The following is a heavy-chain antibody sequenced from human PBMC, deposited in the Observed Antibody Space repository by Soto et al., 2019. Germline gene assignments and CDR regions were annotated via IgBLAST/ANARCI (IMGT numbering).Heavy chain of an antibody. Sequence: EVQLVESGGGLVQPGGSLRLSCAASGFTFSSYSMNWVRQAPGKGLEWVSYISSSSSTIYYADSVKGRFTISRDNAKNSLYLQMNSLRAEDTAVYYCARGIGISYSSSWYSSYFDYGGQGTLVTVSS. CDR2: ISSSSSTI. D-gene: IGHD6-13*01. V-gene: IGHV3-48*01. CDR3: ARGIGISYSSSWYSSYFDY. CDR1: GFTFSSYS. J-gene: IGHJ4*02.